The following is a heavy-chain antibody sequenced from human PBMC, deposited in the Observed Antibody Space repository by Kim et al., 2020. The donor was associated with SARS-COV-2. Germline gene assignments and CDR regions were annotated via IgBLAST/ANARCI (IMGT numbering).Heavy chain of an antibody. CDR2: ISGSGGST. CDR1: GFTFSSYA. CDR3: AKGWVQLWLLDY. J-gene: IGHJ4*02. Sequence: GGSLRLSCAASGFTFSSYAMSWVRQAPGKGLEWVSAISGSGGSTYYADSVKGRFTISRDNSENTLYLQMNSLRAEDTAVYYCAKGWVQLWLLDYWGQGTLVTVSS. V-gene: IGHV3-23*01. D-gene: IGHD5-18*01.